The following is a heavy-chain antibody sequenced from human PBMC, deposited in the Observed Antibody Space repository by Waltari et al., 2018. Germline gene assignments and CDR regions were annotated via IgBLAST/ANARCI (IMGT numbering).Heavy chain of an antibody. Sequence: QVQLQESGPGLVKPSETLSLTCAVSGYSISSGCYWGWIRQPPGKGLEWIGSIYHRGSTSYNPSLKSRVTISVDTSKNQFSLKLSSVTAADTAVYYCARDGYDFWSGYYQGDAFDIWGQGTMVTVSS. D-gene: IGHD3-3*01. CDR2: IYHRGST. CDR1: GYSISSGCY. CDR3: ARDGYDFWSGYYQGDAFDI. J-gene: IGHJ3*02. V-gene: IGHV4-38-2*02.